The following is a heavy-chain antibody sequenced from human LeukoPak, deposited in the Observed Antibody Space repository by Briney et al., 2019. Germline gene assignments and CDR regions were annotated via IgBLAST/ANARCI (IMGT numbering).Heavy chain of an antibody. V-gene: IGHV3-30*03. CDR3: SAGLRGYFDY. J-gene: IGHJ4*02. D-gene: IGHD2-21*02. Sequence: GRSLRLSCAASGFIFSTYGMQWVRQAPGKGLEWVAVISYDGSNKHYTDSVKGRFTISRDNSKNTLYLQMNSLRAEDTAVYYCSAGLRGYFDYCGPGTLVTVS. CDR1: GFIFSTYG. CDR2: ISYDGSNK.